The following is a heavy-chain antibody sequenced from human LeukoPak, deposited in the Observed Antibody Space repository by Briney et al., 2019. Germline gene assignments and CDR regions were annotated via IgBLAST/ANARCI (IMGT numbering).Heavy chain of an antibody. Sequence: GGSLRLSCAASGFTFDDYAMHWVRQAPGKGLEWVSLISWDGGSTYYADSVKGRFTISRDNSKNPLYLQMNSLRAEDTALYYCAKSSSEGYYMDVWGKGTTVTVSS. CDR3: AKSSSEGYYMDV. J-gene: IGHJ6*03. CDR1: GFTFDDYA. V-gene: IGHV3-43D*03. D-gene: IGHD6-25*01. CDR2: ISWDGGST.